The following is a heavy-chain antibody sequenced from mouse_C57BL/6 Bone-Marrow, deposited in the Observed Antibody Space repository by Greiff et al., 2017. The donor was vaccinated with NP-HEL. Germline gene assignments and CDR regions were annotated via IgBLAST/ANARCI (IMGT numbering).Heavy chain of an antibody. Sequence: VQLQQSGAELARPGSSVKLSCKASGYTFTSYWMHWVKQRPIQGLEWIGNIDPSDSETHYNQKFKDKATLTVDKSSSTAYMQLSSLTSEDSAVYYCARRYDYDYWGQGTTLTVSS. CDR2: IDPSDSET. CDR1: GYTFTSYW. CDR3: ARRYDYDY. V-gene: IGHV1-52*01. J-gene: IGHJ2*01. D-gene: IGHD2-4*01.